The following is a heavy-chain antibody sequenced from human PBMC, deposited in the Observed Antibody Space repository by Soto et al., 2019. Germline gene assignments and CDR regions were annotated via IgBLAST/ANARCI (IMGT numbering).Heavy chain of an antibody. CDR1: GFTFSSYS. V-gene: IGHV3-21*01. J-gene: IGHJ3*02. Sequence: GGSLRLSCAASGFTFSSYSMNWVRQAPGKGLEWVSSISSSSSYIYYADSVKGRFTISRDNAKNSLYLQMNSLRAEDTAVYYCARVKYGSWYAFDIWGQGTMVTVSS. D-gene: IGHD6-13*01. CDR2: ISSSSSYI. CDR3: ARVKYGSWYAFDI.